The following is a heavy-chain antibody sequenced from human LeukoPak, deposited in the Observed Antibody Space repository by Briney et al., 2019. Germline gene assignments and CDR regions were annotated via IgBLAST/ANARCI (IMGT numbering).Heavy chain of an antibody. CDR3: AKGSAYYYDSSGYFGGYFDY. V-gene: IGHV3-23*01. CDR2: ISGSGGST. CDR1: GFTFSSYA. Sequence: GGSLRLSCAASGFTFSSYAMSRVRQAPGKGLEWVSAISGSGGSTYYADSVKGRFTISRDNSKNTLYLQMNSLRAEDTAVYYCAKGSAYYYDSSGYFGGYFDYWGQGTLVTVSS. J-gene: IGHJ4*02. D-gene: IGHD3-22*01.